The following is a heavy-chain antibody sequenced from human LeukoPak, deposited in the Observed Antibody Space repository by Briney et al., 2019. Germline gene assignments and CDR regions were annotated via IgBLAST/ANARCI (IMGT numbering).Heavy chain of an antibody. CDR2: ISGSGGST. CDR3: AKAYYYDPSGYFDY. V-gene: IGHV3-23*01. J-gene: IGHJ4*02. CDR1: GFTFSSYA. Sequence: PGGSLRLSCAASGFTFSSYAMSWVSQAPGKGLEWFSAISGSGGSTYYADSVKGRFTISRDNSKNTLYLQMNSLRAEDTAVYYCAKAYYYDPSGYFDYWGQGTLVTVSS. D-gene: IGHD3-22*01.